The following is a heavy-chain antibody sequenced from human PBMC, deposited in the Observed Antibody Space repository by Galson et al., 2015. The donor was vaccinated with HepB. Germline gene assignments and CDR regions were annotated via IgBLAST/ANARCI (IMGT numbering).Heavy chain of an antibody. CDR3: AGNSGTYYSFDY. CDR2: ISSSGTYI. V-gene: IGHV3-21*01. CDR1: GFTFSSYS. Sequence: SLRLSCAASGFTFSSYSMNWVRQAPGKGLEWVSYISSSGTYIYYADSVKGRFTISRDNAKNSLYLQMSSLRAEDTAVYYCAGNSGTYYSFDYWGQGTLVTVSS. J-gene: IGHJ4*02. D-gene: IGHD1-26*01.